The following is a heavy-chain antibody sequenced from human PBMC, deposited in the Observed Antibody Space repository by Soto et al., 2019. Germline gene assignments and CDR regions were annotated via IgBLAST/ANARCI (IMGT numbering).Heavy chain of an antibody. Sequence: LRLSCAASGFAFSSHPMSWVRQAPEKGLEWVAGISDGGDLTYNADSVRGRFTISRDNSRNTLYLQMNSLRAEDTAVYYCARRVIGSSRAFDIWGQGTMVTVSS. CDR3: ARRVIGSSRAFDI. CDR1: GFAFSSHP. D-gene: IGHD3-10*01. J-gene: IGHJ3*02. CDR2: ISDGGDLT. V-gene: IGHV3-23*01.